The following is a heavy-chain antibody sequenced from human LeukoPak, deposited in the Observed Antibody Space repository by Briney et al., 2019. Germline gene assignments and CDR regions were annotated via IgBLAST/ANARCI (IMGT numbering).Heavy chain of an antibody. V-gene: IGHV3-74*01. CDR3: AKDSGSYPSGSLDY. CDR2: INSDGSST. Sequence: GGSLRLSCAASGFTFSSYWVHWVRQAPGKGLVWVSRINSDGSSTSYADSVKGRFTISRDNAKNSLYLQMNSLRAEDTALYYCAKDSGSYPSGSLDYWGQGTLVTVSS. CDR1: GFTFSSYW. J-gene: IGHJ4*02. D-gene: IGHD1-26*01.